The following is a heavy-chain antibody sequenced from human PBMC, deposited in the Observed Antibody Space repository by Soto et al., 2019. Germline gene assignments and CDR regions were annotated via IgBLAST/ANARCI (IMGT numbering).Heavy chain of an antibody. J-gene: IGHJ4*02. CDR3: ARIEYDILTGLPFDY. D-gene: IGHD3-9*01. Sequence: GESLKISCKGSGYSFTSYWIGWVRQMPGKGLEWMGIIYPGDSDTRYSPSFQGQVTISADKSISTAYLQWSSLKASDTAMYYCARIEYDILTGLPFDYWGQGTLVTVSS. CDR2: IYPGDSDT. V-gene: IGHV5-51*01. CDR1: GYSFTSYW.